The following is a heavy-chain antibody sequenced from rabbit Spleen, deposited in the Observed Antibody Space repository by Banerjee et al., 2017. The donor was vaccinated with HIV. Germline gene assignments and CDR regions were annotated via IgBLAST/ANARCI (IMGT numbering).Heavy chain of an antibody. J-gene: IGHJ3*01. CDR3: ARDLPDIIGWNFGF. CDR2: IDTGSSGFT. V-gene: IGHV1S40*01. CDR1: GVSFTSNYY. D-gene: IGHD1-1*01. Sequence: QSLEESGGDLVKPGASLTLTCTASGVSFTSNYYMCWVRQAPGKGLEWIACIDTGSSGFTYFATWAKGRFTCSKTSSTTVTLQMTSLTAADTATYFCARDLPDIIGWNFGFWGQGTLVTVS.